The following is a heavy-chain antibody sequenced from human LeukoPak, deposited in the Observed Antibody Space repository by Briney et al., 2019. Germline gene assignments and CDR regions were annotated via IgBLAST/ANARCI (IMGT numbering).Heavy chain of an antibody. V-gene: IGHV3-33*01. J-gene: IGHJ4*02. CDR1: GFTFSSYG. CDR2: IWYDGSNK. CDR3: ARDRRVASLDY. Sequence: PGRSLRLSCAASGFTFSSYGMHWVRQAPGKGLEWVAVIWYDGSNKYYADSVKGRFTISRDNSKNTLYLQMNSLRAEDTAVYYCARDRRVASLDYWGQGTLVTVSS. D-gene: IGHD5-12*01.